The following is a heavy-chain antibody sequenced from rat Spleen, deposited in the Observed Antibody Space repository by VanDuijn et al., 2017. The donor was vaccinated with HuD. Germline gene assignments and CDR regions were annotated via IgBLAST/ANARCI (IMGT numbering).Heavy chain of an antibody. V-gene: IGHV5-7*01. CDR2: ISYDGSST. D-gene: IGHD1-4*01. CDR1: GLSFSSFP. CDR3: ARHQLPGYNPFAY. Sequence: EVQLVESGGGLVQPGRSMKLSCAASGLSFSSFPMAWVRQAPKKGLEWVATISYDGSSTYYRDSVKGRFTISRDNAKSTLYLQMDSLRSEDTATYYCARHQLPGYNPFAYWGQGTLVTVSS. J-gene: IGHJ3*01.